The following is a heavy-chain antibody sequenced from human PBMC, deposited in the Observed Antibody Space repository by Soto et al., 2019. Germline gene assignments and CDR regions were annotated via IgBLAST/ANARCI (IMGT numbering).Heavy chain of an antibody. J-gene: IGHJ1*01. Sequence: PSETLSLTCTVSGGSIRSYYWTWIRQPPGRGLEWIGHLYYGGTTNYNPSLKGRVTMSMDTSKNQFSLRLTSVTAADTAVYYCAGEPALATFGVLWGQGTRVTVSS. CDR3: AGEPALATFGVL. D-gene: IGHD3-3*01. CDR1: GGSIRSYY. V-gene: IGHV4-59*01. CDR2: LYYGGTT.